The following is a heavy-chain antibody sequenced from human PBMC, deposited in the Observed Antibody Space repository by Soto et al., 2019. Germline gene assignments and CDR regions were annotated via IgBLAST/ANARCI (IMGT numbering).Heavy chain of an antibody. CDR3: ARPSAGNVRSYTRFFDY. D-gene: IGHD1-26*01. CDR1: GGSISSSSYY. J-gene: IGHJ4*02. Sequence: QLQLQESGPGLVKPSETLSLTCTVSGGSISSSSYYWGWIRQPPGKGLEWIGCIYYSGSTYYNPSLKSRVTKSVDTSKNQYSLKLSSVTAADTAVYYCARPSAGNVRSYTRFFDYWGQETLVTVSS. CDR2: IYYSGST. V-gene: IGHV4-39*01.